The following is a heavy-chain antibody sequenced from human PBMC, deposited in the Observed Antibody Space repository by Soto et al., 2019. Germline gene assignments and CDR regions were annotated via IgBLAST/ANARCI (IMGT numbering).Heavy chain of an antibody. D-gene: IGHD5-12*01. V-gene: IGHV3-23*01. CDR2: ISYSGVST. CDR1: GYAFMSYA. Sequence: GGSLRLACVASGYAFMSYAISWFGHSPFKRLAWVSPISYSGVSTYYADCVKGRCTISRDSSENTLSLQINSLRVDDTAVYYCARTRGYSDYDLDYWGQGTLVTVSS. CDR3: ARTRGYSDYDLDY. J-gene: IGHJ4*02.